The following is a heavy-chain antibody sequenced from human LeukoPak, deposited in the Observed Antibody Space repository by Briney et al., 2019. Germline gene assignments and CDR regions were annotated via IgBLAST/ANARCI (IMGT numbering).Heavy chain of an antibody. V-gene: IGHV1-18*01. CDR3: ARRDGRNGIAARPRTYYFDY. D-gene: IGHD6-6*01. CDR1: GYTFTSYG. Sequence: ASVKVSCKASGYTFTSYGISWVRQAPGQGLEWMGWISAYNGNTNYAQKLQGRVTMTTDTSTSTAYMELRSLRSDDTAVYYCARRDGRNGIAARPRTYYFDYWGQGTLVTVSS. CDR2: ISAYNGNT. J-gene: IGHJ4*02.